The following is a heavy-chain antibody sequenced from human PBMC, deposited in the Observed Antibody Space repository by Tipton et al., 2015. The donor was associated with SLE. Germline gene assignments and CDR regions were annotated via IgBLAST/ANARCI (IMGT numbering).Heavy chain of an antibody. CDR1: GGSFSGDY. D-gene: IGHD6-13*01. V-gene: IGHV4-59*08. CDR3: ARQLTIAVASVFDY. Sequence: TLSLTCAVYGGSFSGDYWSYIRQPPGKGLEWIGYFSCSGSPNYNPSLKSRVTISVDTSKNQFSLKLTSVTAADTAVYYCARQLTIAVASVFDYWGQGILVTVSS. CDR2: FSCSGSP. J-gene: IGHJ4*02.